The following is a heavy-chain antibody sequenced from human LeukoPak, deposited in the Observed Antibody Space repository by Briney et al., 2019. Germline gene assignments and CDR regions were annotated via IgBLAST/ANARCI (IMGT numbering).Heavy chain of an antibody. Sequence: VGSLRLSCAASGFAFSTYVMSWVRQAPGKGLEWVSAISGSGGSTYYADSVKGRFTISRDNSKNTLYLQMNSLRAEDTAVYYCAKTVAPAAILGYFDYWGQGTLVTVSS. V-gene: IGHV3-23*01. J-gene: IGHJ4*02. CDR2: ISGSGGST. CDR3: AKTVAPAAILGYFDY. D-gene: IGHD2-2*02. CDR1: GFAFSTYV.